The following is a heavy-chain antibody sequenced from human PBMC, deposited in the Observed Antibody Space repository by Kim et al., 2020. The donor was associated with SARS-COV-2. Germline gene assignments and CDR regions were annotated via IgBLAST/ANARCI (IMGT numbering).Heavy chain of an antibody. D-gene: IGHD6-19*01. CDR2: IYYSGST. CDR3: ARETYSGWYYGMDV. V-gene: IGHV4-59*01. Sequence: SETLSLTCTVSGGSISSYYWSWIRQPPGKGLEWIGYIYYSGSTNYNPSLKSRVTISVDTSKNQFSLKLSSVTAADTAVYYCARETYSGWYYGMDVWGQGTTVTVSS. CDR1: GGSISSYY. J-gene: IGHJ6*02.